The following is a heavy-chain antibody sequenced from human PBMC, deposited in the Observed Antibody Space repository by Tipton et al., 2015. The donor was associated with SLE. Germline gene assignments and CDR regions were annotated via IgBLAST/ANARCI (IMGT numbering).Heavy chain of an antibody. J-gene: IGHJ6*03. CDR3: ARVVRDLIASTYYIDV. V-gene: IGHV3-48*03. D-gene: IGHD2-21*01. Sequence: SLRLSCAASGFTFSSYEMSWVRQAPGKGLEWVSYISGSGGSIQHADSVKGRFIISRDNAKNSLYLQMNGLRAEDTAVYYCARVVRDLIASTYYIDVWGKGSTVTVSS. CDR1: GFTFSSYE. CDR2: ISGSGGSI.